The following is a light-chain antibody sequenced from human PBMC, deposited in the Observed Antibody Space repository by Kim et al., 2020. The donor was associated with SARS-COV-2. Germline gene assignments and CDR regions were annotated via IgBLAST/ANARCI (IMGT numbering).Light chain of an antibody. Sequence: EIVLTQSPATLSLSPGERATLSCRASRSVTTNLAWYHQKPGQPPRLLTYDASTRATGIPARFSGSGSGTEFTLTISSLQPEDFAVYYCQQYENWPLTFGGGTKVDIK. CDR1: RSVTTN. V-gene: IGKV3D-15*01. CDR2: DAS. CDR3: QQYENWPLT. J-gene: IGKJ4*01.